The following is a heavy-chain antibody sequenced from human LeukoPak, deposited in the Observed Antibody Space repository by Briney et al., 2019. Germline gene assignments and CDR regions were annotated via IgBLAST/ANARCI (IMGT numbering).Heavy chain of an antibody. CDR2: IYHSGDT. D-gene: IGHD4-17*01. J-gene: IGHJ4*02. V-gene: IGHV4-30-2*01. CDR3: ARGLGVYADYNVEGQASFYFDY. Sequence: PSETLSLTCTVSGDSIRNGGYSWSWIRQPPGKGLEWIGYIYHSGDTHYNPSLKSRVAISVDTFKNQFSLRLNSVTAADTAVYYCARGLGVYADYNVEGQASFYFDYWGQGTLVTVSS. CDR1: GDSIRNGGYS.